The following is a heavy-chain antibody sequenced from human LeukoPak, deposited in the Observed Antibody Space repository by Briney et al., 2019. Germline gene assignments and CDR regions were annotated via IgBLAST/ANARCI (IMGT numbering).Heavy chain of an antibody. CDR1: GYTFTDHY. CDR3: ARGPPNWGMVGY. V-gene: IGHV1-8*02. J-gene: IGHJ4*02. D-gene: IGHD7-27*01. Sequence: ASVKVSCKTSGYTFTDHYIHWVRQATGQGLEWMGWMKSNNGHTGYAQKFQGRVTMTRDTSISTAYMELSSLTFEDTAVYYCARGPPNWGMVGYWGQGTLVTVSS. CDR2: MKSNNGHT.